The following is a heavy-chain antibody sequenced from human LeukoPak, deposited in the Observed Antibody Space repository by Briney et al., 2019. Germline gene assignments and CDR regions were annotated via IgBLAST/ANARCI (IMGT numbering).Heavy chain of an antibody. D-gene: IGHD6-13*01. V-gene: IGHV3-21*01. J-gene: IGHJ3*02. CDR2: ISDTSSHI. Sequence: GGSLRLSCAASGFTFSTYAMNWVRQAPGKGLEWVSSISDTSSHIYYADSVKGRFSISRDNAKNSLYLQMSSLRAEDTAVYYCAREGSSSSWSIWGQGAMVTVAS. CDR1: GFTFSTYA. CDR3: AREGSSSSWSI.